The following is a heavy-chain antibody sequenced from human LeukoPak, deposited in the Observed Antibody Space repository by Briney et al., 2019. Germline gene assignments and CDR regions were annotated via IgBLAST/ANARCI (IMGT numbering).Heavy chain of an antibody. J-gene: IGHJ6*03. V-gene: IGHV3-48*01. CDR2: IGTSSTTI. D-gene: IGHD6-25*01. Sequence: GGSLRLSCAASGFTFSSYTMNWVRQPPGKGLEWVSNIGTSSTTIYYADSVKGRFTVSRDNAKNSLYLQMNSLRADDTAVYYCARFAAGGSYYYYMDVWGKGTTVTVSS. CDR3: ARFAAGGSYYYYMDV. CDR1: GFTFSSYT.